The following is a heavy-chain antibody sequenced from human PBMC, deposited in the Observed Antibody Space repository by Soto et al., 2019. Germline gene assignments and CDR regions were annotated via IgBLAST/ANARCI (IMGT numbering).Heavy chain of an antibody. CDR1: GFTFSSYG. CDR3: ARDQLWFGEPRTYYYYGMDV. D-gene: IGHD3-10*01. J-gene: IGHJ6*02. CDR2: IWYDGSNK. Sequence: GGSLRLSCAASGFTFSSYGMHWVRQAPGKGLEWVAVIWYDGSNKYYADSVKGRFTISRDNSKNTLYLQMNSLRAEETAVYYCARDQLWFGEPRTYYYYGMDVWGQGTTVTVSS. V-gene: IGHV3-33*01.